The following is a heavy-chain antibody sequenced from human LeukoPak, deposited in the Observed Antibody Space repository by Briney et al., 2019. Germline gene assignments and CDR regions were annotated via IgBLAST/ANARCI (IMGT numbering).Heavy chain of an antibody. V-gene: IGHV1-69*04. CDR2: IIPNFGIA. D-gene: IGHD1-7*01. CDR1: GGTFSSYA. CDR3: AREGSMGLTGTYRFDY. Sequence: SVKVSCKASGGTFSSYAISWVRQAPGQGLEWMGRIIPNFGIANYAQKFQGRVTITADKSTSTAYMELSSLRSEDTAVYYCAREGSMGLTGTYRFDYWGQGTLVTVSS. J-gene: IGHJ4*02.